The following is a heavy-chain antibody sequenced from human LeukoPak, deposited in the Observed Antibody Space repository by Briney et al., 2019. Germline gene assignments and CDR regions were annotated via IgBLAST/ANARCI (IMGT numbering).Heavy chain of an antibody. Sequence: ASVKVSCKASGFTFTAYHMHWVRQAPGQGLEWMGWINPNSGGTNYAQKFQGRVTMTRNTSISTAYMELSSLRSEDTAVYYCARGPTIWFGELPRTYYYYYYMDVWGKGTTVTISS. CDR1: GFTFTAYH. D-gene: IGHD3-10*01. V-gene: IGHV1-2*02. CDR2: INPNSGGT. CDR3: ARGPTIWFGELPRTYYYYYYMDV. J-gene: IGHJ6*03.